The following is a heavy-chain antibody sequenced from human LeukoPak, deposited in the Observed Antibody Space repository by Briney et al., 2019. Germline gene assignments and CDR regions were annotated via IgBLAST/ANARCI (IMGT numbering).Heavy chain of an antibody. D-gene: IGHD6-13*01. CDR1: GGTFSSYA. V-gene: IGHV1-69*05. CDR2: IIPIFGTA. J-gene: IGHJ4*02. CDR3: ARVDNAAAA. Sequence: GASVKVSCKASGGTFSSYAISWVRQAPGQGLEWMGGIIPIFGTASYAQKFQGRVTMTRDMSTSTVYMELSSLRSEDTAVYYCARVDNAAAAWGQGTLVTVSS.